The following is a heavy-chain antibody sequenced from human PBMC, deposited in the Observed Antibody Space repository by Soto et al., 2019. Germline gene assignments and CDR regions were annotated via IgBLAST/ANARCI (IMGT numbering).Heavy chain of an antibody. V-gene: IGHV3-33*01. Sequence: PGGSLRLSCAASGFTFSSYGMHWVRQAPGKGLEWVAVIWYDGSNKYYADSVKGRFTISRDNSKNTLYLQMNSLRAEDTAVYYCAREDYDSPGAFDIWGQGTMVTVSS. D-gene: IGHD3-22*01. CDR2: IWYDGSNK. CDR3: AREDYDSPGAFDI. J-gene: IGHJ3*02. CDR1: GFTFSSYG.